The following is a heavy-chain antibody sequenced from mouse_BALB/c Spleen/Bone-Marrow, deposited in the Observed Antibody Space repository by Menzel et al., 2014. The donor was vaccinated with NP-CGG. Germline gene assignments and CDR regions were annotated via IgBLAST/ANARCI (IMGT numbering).Heavy chain of an antibody. CDR3: ARDYGYDAGFACFVY. Sequence: VQLQQSGAELVKPGASVKLSCRASGYTFTTYWMHWVKQRPGQGLEWIGEINPSNGRTNYNEKFKSKATLTVDKSSSTAYMQLSSLTSEDTAVYYCARDYGYDAGFACFVYWGLGTLVTVSA. V-gene: IGHV1S81*02. CDR2: INPSNGRT. D-gene: IGHD2-14*01. J-gene: IGHJ3*01. CDR1: GYTFTTYW.